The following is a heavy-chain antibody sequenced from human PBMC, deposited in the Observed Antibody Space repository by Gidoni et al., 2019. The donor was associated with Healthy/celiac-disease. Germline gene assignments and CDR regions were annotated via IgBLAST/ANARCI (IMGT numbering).Heavy chain of an antibody. D-gene: IGHD3-10*01. CDR3: AKAQGGGSGSYYNFNY. CDR1: GFTFSSYA. V-gene: IGHV3-23*01. CDR2: ISGSGGST. J-gene: IGHJ4*02. Sequence: EVQLLESGGGLVQPGGSLRLSCAASGFTFSSYAMSWVRQAPGKGLEWVSAISGSGGSTYYADSVKGRFTISRDNSKNTLYLQMNSLRAEDTAVYYCAKAQGGGSGSYYNFNYWGQGTLVTVSS.